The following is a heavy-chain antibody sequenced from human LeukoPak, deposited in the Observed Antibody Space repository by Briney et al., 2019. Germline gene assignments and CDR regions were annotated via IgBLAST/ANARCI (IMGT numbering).Heavy chain of an antibody. J-gene: IGHJ4*02. Sequence: GGSLRLSCAASGFTFSSYAMSWVRHAPGKGLEWVSVISGSGGSTLYADSVKGRFTISRDNSKNTLYLQMNSLRAEDTAVFYCAKRAAGYYFDYWRQGTLVTVSS. CDR2: ISGSGGST. CDR1: GFTFSSYA. D-gene: IGHD6-13*01. CDR3: AKRAAGYYFDY. V-gene: IGHV3-23*01.